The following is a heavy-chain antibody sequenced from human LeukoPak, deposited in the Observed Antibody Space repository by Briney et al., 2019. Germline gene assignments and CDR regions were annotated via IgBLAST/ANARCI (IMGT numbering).Heavy chain of an antibody. J-gene: IGHJ4*02. Sequence: ASVKVSCKASEYTFTGYYMHWVRQAPGQGLEWMGWINPNSGGTNYAQKFQGRVTMTRDTSISTAYMELSRLRSDDTAMYYCARGIYYDYVWGSYRYFPYFDYWGQGTLVTVPS. CDR1: EYTFTGYY. V-gene: IGHV1-2*02. CDR3: ARGIYYDYVWGSYRYFPYFDY. D-gene: IGHD3-16*02. CDR2: INPNSGGT.